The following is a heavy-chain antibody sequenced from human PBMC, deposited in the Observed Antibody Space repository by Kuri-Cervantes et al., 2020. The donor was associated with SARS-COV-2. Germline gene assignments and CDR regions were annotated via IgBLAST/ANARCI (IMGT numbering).Heavy chain of an antibody. CDR2: ISSSSSYI. CDR3: ASDGSGSYYPPFDY. J-gene: IGHJ4*02. D-gene: IGHD1-26*01. Sequence: GESLKISCAASGFTFSSYSMNWVRQAPGKGLEWVSSISSSSSYIYYADSVKGRFTISRDNAKNSLYLQMNSLRAEDTAVYYCASDGSGSYYPPFDYRGQGTLVTVSS. V-gene: IGHV3-21*01. CDR1: GFTFSSYS.